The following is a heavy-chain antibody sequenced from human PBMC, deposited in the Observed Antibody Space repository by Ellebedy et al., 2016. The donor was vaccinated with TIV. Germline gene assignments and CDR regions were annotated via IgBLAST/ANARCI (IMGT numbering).Heavy chain of an antibody. CDR1: GFDFGEYA. Sequence: GGSLRLSCTASGFDFGEYAMHWVRQAPGKGLEWVAGISWNRGSIGYADSVKGRFTTSRDNAKNSVYLQMNSLRPEDMALYYCAKDRDRIGGISAALDYWGQGTLVTVPS. CDR2: ISWNRGSI. J-gene: IGHJ4*02. V-gene: IGHV3-9*03. CDR3: AKDRDRIGGISAALDY. D-gene: IGHD3-16*01.